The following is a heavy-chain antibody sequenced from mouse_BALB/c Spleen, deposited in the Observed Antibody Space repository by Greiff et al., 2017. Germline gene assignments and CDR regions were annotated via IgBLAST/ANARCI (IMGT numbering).Heavy chain of an antibody. Sequence: DVQLQESGGGLVQPGGSLKLSCVASGFTFSNYWMNWVRQSPEKGLEWVAEIRLKSNNYATHYAESVKGRFTISRDDSKSSVYLQMNNLRAEDTGIYYCTPSTMITTGFAYWGQGTLVTVSA. CDR2: IRLKSNNYAT. CDR3: TPSTMITTGFAY. D-gene: IGHD2-4*01. J-gene: IGHJ3*01. CDR1: GFTFSNYW. V-gene: IGHV6-6*02.